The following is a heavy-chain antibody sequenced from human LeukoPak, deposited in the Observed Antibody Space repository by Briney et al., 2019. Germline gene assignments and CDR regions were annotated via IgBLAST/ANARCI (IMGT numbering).Heavy chain of an antibody. D-gene: IGHD3-10*01. CDR2: ISSSSSYI. CDR1: GFTFSSYS. CDR3: AILLGGYYYGSGGYYQGDV. V-gene: IGHV3-21*01. Sequence: GGSLRLSCAASGFTFSSYSMNWVRQAPGKGLEWVSSISSSSSYIYYADSVKGRFTISRDNAKNSLYLQMNSLRAEDTAVYYCAILLGGYYYGSGGYYQGDVWGQGTTVTVSS. J-gene: IGHJ6*02.